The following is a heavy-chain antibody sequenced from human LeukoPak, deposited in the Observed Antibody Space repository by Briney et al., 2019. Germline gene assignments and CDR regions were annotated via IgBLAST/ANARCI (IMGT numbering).Heavy chain of an antibody. CDR2: ITSAGAP. CDR3: ARLFCYYDGSGDYPTCVDYFDY. J-gene: IGHJ4*02. V-gene: IGHV3-69-1*01. Sequence: GGSLRLSCAASGFTFSNYAVMWVCQAPGQGLEWVSAITSAGAPRYADSVKGRFTISRDNAKNSLYLQMNSLRAEDTAVCYCARLFCYYDGSGDYPTCVDYFDYWGQGTLVTVSS. D-gene: IGHD3-22*01. CDR1: GFTFSNYA.